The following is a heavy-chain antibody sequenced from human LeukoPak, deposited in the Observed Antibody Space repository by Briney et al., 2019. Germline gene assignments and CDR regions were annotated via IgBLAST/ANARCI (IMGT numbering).Heavy chain of an antibody. D-gene: IGHD1-1*01. Sequence: ASVKVSCKASGYTFTSYDIHWVRQATGHGLEWMGWMNPNSAHTGHAQQFQGRVTVTRDTSITTAYMELSSLTSEDTAMYYCTRGPSLHTNWVGGRWFDPWGQGTLVTVSS. CDR3: TRGPSLHTNWVGGRWFDP. V-gene: IGHV1-8*01. J-gene: IGHJ5*02. CDR1: GYTFTSYD. CDR2: MNPNSAHT.